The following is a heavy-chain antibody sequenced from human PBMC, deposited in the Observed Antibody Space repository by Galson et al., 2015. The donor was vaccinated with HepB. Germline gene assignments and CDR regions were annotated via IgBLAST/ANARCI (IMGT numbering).Heavy chain of an antibody. CDR2: IKEDGSEK. V-gene: IGHV3-7*05. J-gene: IGHJ6*02. Sequence: SLRLSCAASGFIFSGSAIHWVRQASGKGLEWVANIKEDGSEKNYVDSVKGRFTIARDNAKNSLYLQMNSLRAEDTAVYYCARVKRGEWYSFYYYGMDVWGRGTTVTVSS. CDR1: GFIFSGSA. CDR3: ARVKRGEWYSFYYYGMDV. D-gene: IGHD3-10*01.